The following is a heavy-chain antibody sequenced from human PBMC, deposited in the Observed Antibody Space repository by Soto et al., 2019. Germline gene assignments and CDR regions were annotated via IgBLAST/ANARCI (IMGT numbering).Heavy chain of an antibody. D-gene: IGHD1-26*01. CDR2: INPNSGGT. V-gene: IGHV1-2*02. J-gene: IGHJ4*02. CDR1: GYTFTGYY. Sequence: ASVKVSCKASGYTFTGYYMHWVRQAPGQGLEWMGWINPNSGGTNYPPKFQGRVTMTGDTSISTAYMELSRLRSDDTAVYFCARGLYSAQAFFDYWGQGTLVTVSS. CDR3: ARGLYSAQAFFDY.